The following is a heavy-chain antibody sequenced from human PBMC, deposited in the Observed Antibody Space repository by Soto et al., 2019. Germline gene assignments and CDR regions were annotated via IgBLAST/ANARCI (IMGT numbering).Heavy chain of an antibody. D-gene: IGHD1-26*01. CDR1: GGSISSSSYY. Sequence: SETLSLTCTVSGGSISSSSYYWGWIRQPPGKGLEWIGSIYYSGSTYYNPSLKSRVTISADTSKNQFSLKLSSVTAADTAVYYCARRSGSYTPGGLDYWGQGTLVTVSS. CDR2: IYYSGST. J-gene: IGHJ4*02. CDR3: ARRSGSYTPGGLDY. V-gene: IGHV4-39*01.